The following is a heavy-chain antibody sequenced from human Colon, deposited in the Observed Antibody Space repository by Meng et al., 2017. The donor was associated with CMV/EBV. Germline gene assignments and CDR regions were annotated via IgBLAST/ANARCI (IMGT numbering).Heavy chain of an antibody. Sequence: GESLKISCAASGFTFSGYGMNWVRQAPGKGLEWVASISSSSSYIYYADSLKGRFTISRDDARNSLFLQMNSLSVEDTAVYYCARDQYTAMVKDGMDVWGQGTTVTVSS. CDR2: ISSSSSYI. D-gene: IGHD5-18*01. CDR1: GFTFSGYG. CDR3: ARDQYTAMVKDGMDV. J-gene: IGHJ6*02. V-gene: IGHV3-21*01.